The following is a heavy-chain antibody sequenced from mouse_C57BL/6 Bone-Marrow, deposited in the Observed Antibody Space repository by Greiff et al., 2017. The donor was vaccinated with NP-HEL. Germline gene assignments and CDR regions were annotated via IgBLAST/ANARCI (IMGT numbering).Heavy chain of an antibody. Sequence: VQLVESGAELAKPGASVKLSCKASGYTFTSYWMHWVKQRPGQGLEWIGYINPSSGYTKYNQKFKDKATLTADKSSSTAYMQLSSLTYEDSAVYCCARLNWAYWYFDVWGTGTTVTVSS. CDR2: INPSSGYT. CDR1: GYTFTSYW. J-gene: IGHJ1*03. CDR3: ARLNWAYWYFDV. V-gene: IGHV1-7*01. D-gene: IGHD4-1*02.